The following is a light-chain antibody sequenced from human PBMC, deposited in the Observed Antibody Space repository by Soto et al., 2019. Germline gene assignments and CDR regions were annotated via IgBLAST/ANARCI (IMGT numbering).Light chain of an antibody. CDR2: AAS. CDR3: LQHKSYQWT. Sequence: DIQMTQSPSALPASVGDRVTITCRSSQAISNYLAWFQQKPGQAPKRLIYAASTLESGVPSRFSGSGSGTEFSLTISSLQPEDFATYFCLQHKSYQWTFGQGTKVDIK. J-gene: IGKJ1*01. V-gene: IGKV1-17*03. CDR1: QAISNY.